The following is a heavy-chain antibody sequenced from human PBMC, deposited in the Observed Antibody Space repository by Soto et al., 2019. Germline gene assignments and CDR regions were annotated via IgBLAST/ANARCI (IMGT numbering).Heavy chain of an antibody. J-gene: IGHJ6*03. Sequence: EVQLVESGGGLVQPGGSLRLSCAASGFTFSSYSMNWVRQAPGKGLEWVSYISSSSSTIYYADSVKGRFTISRDNAKNSLYLQMNSLRAEDTAVYYCARDPRITMVRGAPNYYYYYMDVWGKGTTVTVSS. V-gene: IGHV3-48*01. CDR3: ARDPRITMVRGAPNYYYYYMDV. CDR2: ISSSSSTI. D-gene: IGHD3-10*01. CDR1: GFTFSSYS.